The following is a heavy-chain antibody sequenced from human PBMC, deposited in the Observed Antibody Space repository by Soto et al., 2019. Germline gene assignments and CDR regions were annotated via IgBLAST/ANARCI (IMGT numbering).Heavy chain of an antibody. J-gene: IGHJ4*02. CDR3: ARRRDPDGGYFDY. V-gene: IGHV4-31*11. D-gene: IGHD4-17*01. CDR2: IYYSGST. Sequence: LCLTYAVSGGSIIGSGYYWSLIRQHPGKGLEWIGYIYYSGSTYYNPSLKSRVIISADTSKNQFSLKLISVTTADTAVYYCARRRDPDGGYFDYWGQGSLVTVSS. CDR1: GGSIIGSGYY.